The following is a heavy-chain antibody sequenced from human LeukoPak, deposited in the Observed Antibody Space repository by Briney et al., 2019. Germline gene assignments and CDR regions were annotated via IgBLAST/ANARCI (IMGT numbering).Heavy chain of an antibody. J-gene: IGHJ6*03. CDR1: GGTFSSYA. CDR2: IIPIFGTA. Sequence: GASVKVSCKASGGTFSSYAISWVRQAPGQGLEWMGGIIPIFGTANYAQKFQGRVTITADKSTSTAYMELSSLRSEDTAVYYCAISRLGYCSGGSCYTNTDYYYYYMDVWGKGTTVTISS. V-gene: IGHV1-69*06. D-gene: IGHD2-15*01. CDR3: AISRLGYCSGGSCYTNTDYYYYYMDV.